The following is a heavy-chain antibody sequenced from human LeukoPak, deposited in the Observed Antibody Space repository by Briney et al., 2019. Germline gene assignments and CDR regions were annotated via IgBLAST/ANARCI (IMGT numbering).Heavy chain of an antibody. J-gene: IGHJ4*02. V-gene: IGHV4-30-4*01. CDR3: ARGYGDFRVEGRYFHS. CDR2: IFHRGGT. CDR1: NDSISSGDYY. Sequence: SETLSLTCTVSNDSISSGDYYWNWIRQPPGKGLEWIGYIFHRGGTSYHPSLKSRILFSVDTSQNQFSLKLNSVTAADTAVYYCARGYGDFRVEGRYFHSWGQGTLVTVSS. D-gene: IGHD4-17*01.